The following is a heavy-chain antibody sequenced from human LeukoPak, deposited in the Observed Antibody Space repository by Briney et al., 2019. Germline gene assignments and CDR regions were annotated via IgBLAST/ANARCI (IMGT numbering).Heavy chain of an antibody. J-gene: IGHJ4*02. CDR1: GGSFSGYY. V-gene: IGHV4-34*01. CDR2: INHSGST. CDR3: AREGSGRSYYFDY. Sequence: SETLSLTCAVYGGSFSGYYWSWIRQPPGKGLEWIGEINHSGSTNYNPSLKSRVTISVDTSKNQLSLNLSSVTASDTTLYYCAREGSGRSYYFDYWGQGTLVTVSS. D-gene: IGHD2-15*01.